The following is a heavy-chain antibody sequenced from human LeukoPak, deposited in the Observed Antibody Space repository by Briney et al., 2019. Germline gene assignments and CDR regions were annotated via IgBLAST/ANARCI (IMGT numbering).Heavy chain of an antibody. V-gene: IGHV3-53*04. CDR2: IYSGGST. CDR1: GFTVSSNY. Sequence: GGSLRLSCAASGFTVSSNYMSWVRQAPGKGLEWVSVIYSGGSTYYADSVKGRFTVSRHNSKNTLYLQMNSLRAEDTAVYYCARVSLYYYYGMDVWGQGTTVTVSS. CDR3: ARVSLYYYYGMDV. J-gene: IGHJ6*02.